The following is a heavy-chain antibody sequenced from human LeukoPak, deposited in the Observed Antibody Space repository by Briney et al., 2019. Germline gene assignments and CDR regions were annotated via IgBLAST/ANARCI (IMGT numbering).Heavy chain of an antibody. CDR2: ISYDGSNK. CDR3: AKEKKSGGWPIDY. D-gene: IGHD2-15*01. Sequence: GGSLRLSCAASGFTFSSHGMHWVRQAPGKGLEWVAVISYDGSNKYYADSVKGRFTISRDNSKNTLYLQMNSLRADDTAMYHCAKEKKSGGWPIDYWGQGALVTVSS. J-gene: IGHJ4*02. CDR1: GFTFSSHG. V-gene: IGHV3-30*18.